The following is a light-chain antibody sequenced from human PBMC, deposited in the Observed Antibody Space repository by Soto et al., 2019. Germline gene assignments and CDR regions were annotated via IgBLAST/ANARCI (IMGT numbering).Light chain of an antibody. V-gene: IGLV1-44*01. J-gene: IGLJ2*01. CDR3: QSYDSGLSGAL. CDR2: GAT. CDR1: SSNIGSKS. Sequence: QSVLTQPPSASGTPGQRVTISCSGSSSNIGSKSVNWYQQVPGTAPRLLIYGATHRPSGVPERFSGSRSGSSASLTITGLQAEDESFYHCQSYDSGLSGALFGGGTKLTVL.